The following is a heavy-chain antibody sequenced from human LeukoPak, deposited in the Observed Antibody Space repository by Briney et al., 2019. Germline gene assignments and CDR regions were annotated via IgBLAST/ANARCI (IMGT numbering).Heavy chain of an antibody. CDR2: ISSSSYI. CDR1: GFTFSSYS. J-gene: IGHJ1*01. V-gene: IGHV3-21*01. Sequence: GGSLRLSCAASGFTFSSYSMNWVRQAPGKGLEWVSSISSSSYIYYADSVKGRFTISRDNAKNSLYLQMNSLRAEDTAVYYCARGPVARVEYQYFQHWGQGTLVTVSS. D-gene: IGHD6-19*01. CDR3: ARGPVARVEYQYFQH.